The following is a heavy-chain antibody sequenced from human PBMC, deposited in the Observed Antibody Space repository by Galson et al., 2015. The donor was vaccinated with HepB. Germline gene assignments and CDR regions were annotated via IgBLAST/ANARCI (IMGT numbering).Heavy chain of an antibody. D-gene: IGHD1-26*01. CDR2: ISGSGGST. Sequence: SLRLSCAASGFTFSSYAMSWVRQAPGKGLEWVSAISGSGGSTYYADSVRGRFTISRDNSKNTLYLQMNSLRAKDTAVYYCAKDRGGSYQEELDAFDIWGQGTMVTVSS. V-gene: IGHV3-23*01. J-gene: IGHJ3*02. CDR1: GFTFSSYA. CDR3: AKDRGGSYQEELDAFDI.